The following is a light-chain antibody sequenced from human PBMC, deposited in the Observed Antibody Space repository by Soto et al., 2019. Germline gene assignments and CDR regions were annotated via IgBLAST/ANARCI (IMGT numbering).Light chain of an antibody. CDR2: TAS. V-gene: IGKV1-39*01. J-gene: IGKJ1*01. Sequence: DIQMTQSPSSLSASVGDRVTISCRASQTIIRYLNWYQQESGKAPKLLIATASSLRSGVPSRFNGSRSGTDFTLTISSLQPEDVATYYCQQSYSTPWTVGQGTKVDIK. CDR3: QQSYSTPWT. CDR1: QTIIRY.